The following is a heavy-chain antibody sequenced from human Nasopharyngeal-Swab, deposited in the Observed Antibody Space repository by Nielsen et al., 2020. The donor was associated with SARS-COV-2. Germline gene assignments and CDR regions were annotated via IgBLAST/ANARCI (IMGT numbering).Heavy chain of an antibody. CDR1: GFTFSSYA. V-gene: IGHV3-23*01. D-gene: IGHD3-10*01. CDR3: ARDYGY. J-gene: IGHJ4*02. CDR2: ISGSGDNR. Sequence: GSLRLSCAASGFTFSSYAMSWVRQVPGKGLEWVSGISGSGDNRYYAASVKGRFTISRDNSKNTLYLQMNSLRAEDTAVYYCARDYGYWGQGTLVTVSS.